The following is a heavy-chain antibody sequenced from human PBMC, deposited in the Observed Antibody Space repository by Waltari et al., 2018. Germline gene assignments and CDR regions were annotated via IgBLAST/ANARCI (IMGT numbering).Heavy chain of an antibody. CDR2: ISWDGDST. V-gene: IGHV3-43*01. J-gene: IGHJ4*02. D-gene: IGHD1-1*01. CDR1: GFPFDDYT. CDR3: AKGALAGEEFAH. Sequence: EVQLVESGGAVVQPGGSLRLSCAAPGFPFDDYTMHWVRQAPGKGLEWVSLISWDGDSTYYADSVKGRFTISRDNSKNSLYLQMNSLRIEDSALYFCAKGALAGEEFAHWGQGTVVTVSS.